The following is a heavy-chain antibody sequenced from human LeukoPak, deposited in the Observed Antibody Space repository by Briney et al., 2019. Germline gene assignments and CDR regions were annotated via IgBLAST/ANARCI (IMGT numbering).Heavy chain of an antibody. Sequence: GGSLRLSCAASGFTFSDYYMSWIRQAPGKGLEWVSYISSSGSTIYYADSVKGRFTISRDNAKNSLYLQMNSLRAEDTAVYYCARVSSDSSGSSDAFDIWGQGTMVTVSS. J-gene: IGHJ3*02. CDR3: ARVSSDSSGSSDAFDI. D-gene: IGHD3-22*01. CDR2: ISSSGSTI. V-gene: IGHV3-11*01. CDR1: GFTFSDYY.